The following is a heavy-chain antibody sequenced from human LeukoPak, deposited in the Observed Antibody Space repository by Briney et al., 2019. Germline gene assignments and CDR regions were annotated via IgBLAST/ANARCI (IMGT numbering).Heavy chain of an antibody. J-gene: IGHJ3*02. CDR1: GFTFSSYW. V-gene: IGHV3-74*01. CDR3: AREVVEDAFDI. Sequence: PGRSLRLSCAASGFTFSSYWMHWVRHAPGKGLVWVSRINSDGSSTSYADSVKGRFTISRDNAKNTLYLQMNSLRAEDTAVYYCAREVVEDAFDIWGQGTMVTVSS. CDR2: INSDGSST. D-gene: IGHD2-15*01.